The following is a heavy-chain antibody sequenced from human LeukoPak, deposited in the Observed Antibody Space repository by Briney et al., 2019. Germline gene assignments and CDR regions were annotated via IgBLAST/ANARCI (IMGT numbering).Heavy chain of an antibody. Sequence: PGGSLRLSRAASVFTFSSYSMHGGPPAPGEGGVCGSRINNDGSSTSYADSVKGRFTISRDNAKNTLYLQMNSLRAEDTAVYYCARPTKEGSSWYWWFDPWGQGTLVTVSS. D-gene: IGHD6-13*01. J-gene: IGHJ5*02. CDR2: INNDGSST. CDR3: ARPTKEGSSWYWWFDP. V-gene: IGHV3-74*01. CDR1: VFTFSSYS.